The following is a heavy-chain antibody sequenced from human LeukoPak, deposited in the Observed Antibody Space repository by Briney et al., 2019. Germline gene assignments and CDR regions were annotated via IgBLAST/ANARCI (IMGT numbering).Heavy chain of an antibody. V-gene: IGHV1-24*01. Sequence: ASVKVSCKVSGYTLTDLSMHWVRQAPGKGLEWMGGFDPEDGETIYAQKFQGRVTMTEDTSTDTAYMELSSLRSEDTAVYYCATAVDIVATKRRAAFDIWGQGTMVTVSS. CDR1: GYTLTDLS. J-gene: IGHJ3*02. CDR3: ATAVDIVATKRRAAFDI. CDR2: FDPEDGET. D-gene: IGHD5-12*01.